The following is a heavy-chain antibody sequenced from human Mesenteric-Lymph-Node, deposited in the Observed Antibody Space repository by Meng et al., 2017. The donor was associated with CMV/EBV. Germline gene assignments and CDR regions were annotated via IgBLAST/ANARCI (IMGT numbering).Heavy chain of an antibody. Sequence: SVKVSCKASGGTFSRYAISWVRQAPGQGLEWMGGVIPLFGTANYAQKFQGRVTITADESTNTAYMTLRSLRSEDTAVYYCAREIPSAGSGWAPIHYYGRDVWGQGTTVTVSS. CDR2: VIPLFGTA. CDR1: GGTFSRYA. J-gene: IGHJ6*02. D-gene: IGHD3-10*01. V-gene: IGHV1-69*13. CDR3: AREIPSAGSGWAPIHYYGRDV.